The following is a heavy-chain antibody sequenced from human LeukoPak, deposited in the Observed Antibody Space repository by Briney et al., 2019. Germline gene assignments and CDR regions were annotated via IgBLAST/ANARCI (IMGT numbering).Heavy chain of an antibody. V-gene: IGHV3-21*01. Sequence: PGKSLRLSCAASGFTFSSYSMNWVRQAPGKGLEWVSSISSSSSYIYYADSVKGRFTISRDNAKNSLYLQMNSLRAEDTAVYYCASHPGGYGSGSYSSPGYYYGMDVWGKGTTVTVSS. CDR3: ASHPGGYGSGSYSSPGYYYGMDV. CDR2: ISSSSSYI. CDR1: GFTFSSYS. J-gene: IGHJ6*04. D-gene: IGHD3-10*01.